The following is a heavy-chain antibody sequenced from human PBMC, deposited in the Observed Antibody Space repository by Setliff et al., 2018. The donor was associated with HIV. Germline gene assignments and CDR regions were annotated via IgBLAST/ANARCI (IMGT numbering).Heavy chain of an antibody. CDR2: IHYSGST. CDR1: GGFIKNSNYY. D-gene: IGHD3-10*01. CDR3: ARRAGSDYFTRCDY. V-gene: IGHV4-39*01. Sequence: SETLSLTCTVYGGFIKNSNYYWGWIRQPPGKGLEWIGNIHYSGSTYYNPSLKSRVTISVDTSKNQFSLKLSSVTTADTAVYYCARRAGSDYFTRCDYWGQGTLVTVSS. J-gene: IGHJ4*02.